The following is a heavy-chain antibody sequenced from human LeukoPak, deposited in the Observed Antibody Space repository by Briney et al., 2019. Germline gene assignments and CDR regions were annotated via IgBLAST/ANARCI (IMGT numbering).Heavy chain of an antibody. D-gene: IGHD3-3*01. J-gene: IGHJ3*02. CDR2: FDPEDGET. Sequence: RASVKVSCKVSGYTLTELSMHWVRQAPGKGLEWMGGFDPEDGETIYAQKFQGRVTMTEDTSTDTAYMELSSLRSEDTAVYYCARVSYDFWSGYYPDAFDIWGQGTMVTVSS. CDR1: GYTLTELS. CDR3: ARVSYDFWSGYYPDAFDI. V-gene: IGHV1-24*01.